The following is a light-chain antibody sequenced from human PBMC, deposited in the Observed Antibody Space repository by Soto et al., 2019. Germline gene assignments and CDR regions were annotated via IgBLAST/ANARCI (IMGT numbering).Light chain of an antibody. V-gene: IGLV2-8*01. CDR2: EVN. CDR1: SSDVGGYNY. CDR3: SSYAGSSNV. J-gene: IGLJ1*01. Sequence: LTQPPAASGSPGQSVAISCTGTSSDVGGYNYVSWYQQHPGKAPKLMIYEVNKRPSGVPDRFSGSKSGNTASLTVSGLQAEDEADYYCSSYAGSSNVFGTGTKVTVL.